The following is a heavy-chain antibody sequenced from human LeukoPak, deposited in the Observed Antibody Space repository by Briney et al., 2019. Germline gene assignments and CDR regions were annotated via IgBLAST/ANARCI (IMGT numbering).Heavy chain of an antibody. CDR3: ARRVTEGIPVNEGNWFDP. CDR2: IYKDGST. Sequence: SETLSLTCTVSGDSISSSYWSWIRQSPGKGLEWIGRIYKDGSTIYNPSLKSRVTISIDTSRNQFSLKLTSVTAADTAVYYCARRVTEGIPVNEGNWFDPWGQGTLDTVSS. D-gene: IGHD2-2*01. J-gene: IGHJ5*02. CDR1: GDSISSSY. V-gene: IGHV4-59*08.